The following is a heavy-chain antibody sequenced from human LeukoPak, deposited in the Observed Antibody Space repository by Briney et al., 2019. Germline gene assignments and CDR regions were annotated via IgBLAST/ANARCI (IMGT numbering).Heavy chain of an antibody. D-gene: IGHD4-11*01. J-gene: IGHJ4*02. V-gene: IGHV4-34*01. CDR3: ARSFRHSNQHFGFDY. CDR2: INHSGST. Sequence: SSETLSLTCAVYGGSFSGYYWSWIRQPPGKGLEWIGEINHSGSTNYNPSLKSRVTISVDTSKNQFSLKLSSVTAADTAVYYCARSFRHSNQHFGFDYWGQGTLVTVSS. CDR1: GGSFSGYY.